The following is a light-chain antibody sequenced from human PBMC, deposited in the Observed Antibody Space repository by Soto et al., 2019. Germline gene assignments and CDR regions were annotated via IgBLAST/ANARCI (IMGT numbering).Light chain of an antibody. CDR3: QQYNDWPSWS. Sequence: EVVMTQSPATLSVSPGERATLSCRASQSVCGNLAWYQQRPGQAPRLLMYGASTRATGVPARFSGSGSGTEFTLTISSLQSEDFAVYFCQQYNDWPSWSFGQGTKVEIK. CDR1: QSVCGN. CDR2: GAS. J-gene: IGKJ1*01. V-gene: IGKV3-15*01.